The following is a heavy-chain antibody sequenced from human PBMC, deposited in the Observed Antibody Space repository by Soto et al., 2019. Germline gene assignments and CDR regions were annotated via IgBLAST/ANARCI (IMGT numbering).Heavy chain of an antibody. CDR2: ISAYNGNT. D-gene: IGHD3-22*01. V-gene: IGHV1-18*01. Sequence: GASVKVSCKASGYTFTSYGISWVRHAPGQGLEWMGWISAYNGNTNYAQKLQGRVTMTTDTSTSTAYMELRSLRSDDTAVYYCARAPQYYYDSSGYYNGHFDYWGQGTLVTVSS. CDR3: ARAPQYYYDSSGYYNGHFDY. CDR1: GYTFTSYG. J-gene: IGHJ4*02.